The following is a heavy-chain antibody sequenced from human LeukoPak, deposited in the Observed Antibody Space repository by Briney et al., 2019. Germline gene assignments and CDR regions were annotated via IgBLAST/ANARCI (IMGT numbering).Heavy chain of an antibody. V-gene: IGHV1-2*02. CDR2: INPNSGGT. CDR3: ASGDSITMVRGVMGDY. CDR1: GYTFTGYY. Sequence: ASVKVSCKASGYTFTGYYMHWVRQAPGQGLEWMGWINPNSGGTNYAQKFQGRVTMTRDTSISTAYMELSRLRSDDTAVYYCASGDSITMVRGVMGDYWGQGTLVTVPS. J-gene: IGHJ4*02. D-gene: IGHD3-10*01.